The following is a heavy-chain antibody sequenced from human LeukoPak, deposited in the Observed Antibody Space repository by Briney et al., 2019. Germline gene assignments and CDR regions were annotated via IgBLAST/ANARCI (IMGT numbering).Heavy chain of an antibody. J-gene: IGHJ4*02. CDR3: VRRRGCSGGSCYGDTFDY. Sequence: SETLSLTCTVSGGSISTYYRSWIRQPPGEGLEWIGYISYSGSTYYNPSLKSRVTISIDTSKNQFSLKLSSVTAADTAVYYCVRRRGCSGGSCYGDTFDYWGQGTLVTVSS. CDR2: ISYSGST. V-gene: IGHV4-59*08. CDR1: GGSISTYY. D-gene: IGHD2-15*01.